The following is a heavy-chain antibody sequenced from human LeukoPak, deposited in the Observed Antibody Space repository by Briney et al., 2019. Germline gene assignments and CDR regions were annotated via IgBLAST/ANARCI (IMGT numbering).Heavy chain of an antibody. CDR1: GGSFSGYY. J-gene: IGHJ4*02. CDR3: ARGRGGVLLWFGESRTRYYFDY. CDR2: INHSGST. Sequence: SETLSLTCAVYGGSFSGYYWSWIRQPPGKGLEWIGEINHSGSTNYNPSLKSRVTISVATSKNQFSLKLSSVTAADMAVYYCARGRGGVLLWFGESRTRYYFDYWGQGTLVTVSS. V-gene: IGHV4-34*01. D-gene: IGHD3-10*01.